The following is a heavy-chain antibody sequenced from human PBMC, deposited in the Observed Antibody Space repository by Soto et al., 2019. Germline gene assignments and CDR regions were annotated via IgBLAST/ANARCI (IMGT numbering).Heavy chain of an antibody. D-gene: IGHD3-10*01. CDR1: SDSSSSYK. CDR3: VRQGFGPLHGLVDV. J-gene: IGHJ6*02. CDR2: IDNNGGI. V-gene: IGHV4-59*08. Sequence: QVQLQESGPGLVKPSETQSLTCTVSSDSSSSYKWSWIRQTPGKGLEWIGNIDNNGGISYNPSLRSRITITISIDPSTKQVSLRLSSVTAADTAVYYCVRQGFGPLHGLVDVWGQGTTVTVSS.